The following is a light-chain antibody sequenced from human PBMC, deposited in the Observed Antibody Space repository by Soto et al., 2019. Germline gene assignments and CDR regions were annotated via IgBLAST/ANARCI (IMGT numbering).Light chain of an antibody. CDR1: QSVSNNY. J-gene: IGKJ1*01. V-gene: IGKV3-20*01. CDR2: GAS. CDR3: QQYGSSGT. Sequence: EIVLTQSPGTLSLSPGERATLSCRARQSVSNNYLAWYQQKPGQAPRLLIYGASNRATGIPDRFIGSGSGTDFTLTISILEPEEFAVYYCQQYGSSGTFGQGTKVEIK.